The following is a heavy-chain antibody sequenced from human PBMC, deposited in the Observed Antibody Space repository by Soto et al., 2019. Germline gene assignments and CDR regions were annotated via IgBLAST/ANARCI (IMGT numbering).Heavy chain of an antibody. CDR1: GYTFTSYG. J-gene: IGHJ4*02. D-gene: IGHD3-16*02. V-gene: IGHV1-18*01. CDR3: ARDLPGELSSHYFDY. CDR2: ISAYNGNT. Sequence: ASVKVSCKASGYTFTSYGISWVRQAPGQGLEWMGWISAYNGNTNYAQKLQGRVTMTTDTSTSTAYMELRSLRSDDTAVYYCARDLPGELSSHYFDYWGQGTLVTVSS.